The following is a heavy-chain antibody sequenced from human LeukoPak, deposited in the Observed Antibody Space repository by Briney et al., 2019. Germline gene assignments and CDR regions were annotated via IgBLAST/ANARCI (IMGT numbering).Heavy chain of an antibody. CDR2: ITSDGLST. CDR3: ARDWYHAIDY. Sequence: PGGSLRLSCAASGFSFSATWMHWVRHSPGKGLVWVARITSDGLSTTYAESVKGRFTISRDNAKNTLYLQMNSLRVEDTAIYYCARDWYHAIDYWGQGALVTVSS. V-gene: IGHV3-74*03. D-gene: IGHD1-14*01. CDR1: GFSFSATW. J-gene: IGHJ4*02.